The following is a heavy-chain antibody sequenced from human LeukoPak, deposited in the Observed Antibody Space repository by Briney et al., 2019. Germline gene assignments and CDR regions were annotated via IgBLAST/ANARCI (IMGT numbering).Heavy chain of an antibody. D-gene: IGHD7-27*01. CDR3: ARESGDPYARYFDY. J-gene: IGHJ4*02. Sequence: ASVKVSCKASGYTFTSYAMNWVRQAPGQGLEWMGWNNTNTGNPTYAQGFTGRFVFSLDTSVSTAYLQISSLKAEDTAVYYCARESGDPYARYFDYWGQGTLVTVSS. CDR1: GYTFTSYA. V-gene: IGHV7-4-1*02. CDR2: NNTNTGNP.